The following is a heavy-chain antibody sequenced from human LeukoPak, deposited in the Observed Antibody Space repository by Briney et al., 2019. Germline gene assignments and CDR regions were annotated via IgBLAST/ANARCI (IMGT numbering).Heavy chain of an antibody. CDR1: GFTFSSYD. D-gene: IGHD3-10*01. CDR2: IGSAGDT. J-gene: IGHJ4*02. CDR3: ARASGIWFGTNYFDY. Sequence: GGSLRLSCAASGFTFSSYDMHWVRQVTGKGLEWVAAIGSAGDTYYPGSVKGRFTISRENAKNSLYVQMNSLRAEDTAVYYCARASGIWFGTNYFDYWGQGTLVTVSS. V-gene: IGHV3-13*01.